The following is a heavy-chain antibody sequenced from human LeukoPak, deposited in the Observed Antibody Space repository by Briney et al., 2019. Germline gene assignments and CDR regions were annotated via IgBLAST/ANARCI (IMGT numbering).Heavy chain of an antibody. Sequence: PSQTLSLTCTVSGGSISSGSYYWSWIRQPAGKGLEWIGRIYTSGSTNYNPSLKSRVTISVDTSKNQFSLKLSSVTAANTAVYYCAGNYYGSGSYYSEDRYWGQGTLVTVSS. J-gene: IGHJ4*02. D-gene: IGHD3-10*01. V-gene: IGHV4-61*02. CDR2: IYTSGST. CDR3: AGNYYGSGSYYSEDRY. CDR1: GGSISSGSYY.